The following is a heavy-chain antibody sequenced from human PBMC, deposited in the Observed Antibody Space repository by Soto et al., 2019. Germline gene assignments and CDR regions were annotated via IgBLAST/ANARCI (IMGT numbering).Heavy chain of an antibody. D-gene: IGHD3-10*01. Sequence: SETLSLTCAVYGGSFSGYYWSWIRQPPGEGLEWMGEINHNGSTNYNPSLKSRVTISVDTSKNQFSLKLSSVTAADTAVYYCARVCYYGSGSYYSKRYYYYYGMDVWGQGTTVTVSS. V-gene: IGHV4-34*01. J-gene: IGHJ6*02. CDR3: ARVCYYGSGSYYSKRYYYYYGMDV. CDR1: GGSFSGYY. CDR2: INHNGST.